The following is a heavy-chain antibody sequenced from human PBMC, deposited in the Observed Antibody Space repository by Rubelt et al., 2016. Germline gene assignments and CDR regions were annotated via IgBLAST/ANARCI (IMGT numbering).Heavy chain of an antibody. CDR3: AKSATVTTHFDY. J-gene: IGHJ4*02. Sequence: NYAQKLQGRVTMTTDTSTSTAYMELRSLRSDDTAVYYCAKSATVTTHFDYWGQGTLVTVSS. V-gene: IGHV1-18*01. D-gene: IGHD4-11*01.